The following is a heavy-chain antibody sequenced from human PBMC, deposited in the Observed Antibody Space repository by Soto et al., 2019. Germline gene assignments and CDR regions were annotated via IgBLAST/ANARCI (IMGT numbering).Heavy chain of an antibody. J-gene: IGHJ6*02. V-gene: IGHV1-69*13. D-gene: IGHD2-15*01. CDR1: GGTFSSNA. Sequence: SVKVSWEDSGGTFSSNAISWLRQAKGQGLEWMGGIIPIFGTANYAQKFQGRVTITADESTSTAYMELNSLRAEDTAVYYCARDLVVVAAHLSYYYYGMDVWGQGTTVTVSS. CDR3: ARDLVVVAAHLSYYYYGMDV. CDR2: IIPIFGTA.